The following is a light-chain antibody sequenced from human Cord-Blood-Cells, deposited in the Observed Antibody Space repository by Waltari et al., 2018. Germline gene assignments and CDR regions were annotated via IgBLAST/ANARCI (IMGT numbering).Light chain of an antibody. Sequence: DIVMTQSPDSLAVSLGERDTINCKSSQSVLYSSNNKNYLAWYQQKPGQPPKLRIYWASTRDSGVPDRFSGSGSGTDFTLTISSLQAEDVAVYYCQQYYSTPWTFGQGTKVEIK. J-gene: IGKJ1*01. V-gene: IGKV4-1*01. CDR3: QQYYSTPWT. CDR2: WAS. CDR1: QSVLYSSNNKNY.